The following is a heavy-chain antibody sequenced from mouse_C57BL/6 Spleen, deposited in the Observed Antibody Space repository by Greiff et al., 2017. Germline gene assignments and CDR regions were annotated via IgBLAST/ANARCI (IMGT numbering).Heavy chain of an antibody. CDR2: IWTGGGT. Sequence: VQLQESGPGLVAPSQSLSITCTVSGFSLTSYAISWVRQPPGKGLEWLGVIWTGGGTNCNSALKYRLSIGKDNSKCQVISKMNSLQTDNTARYYCASVPLYDYHFDYWGQGTTLTVSS. CDR3: ASVPLYDYHFDY. V-gene: IGHV2-9-1*01. CDR1: GFSLTSYA. D-gene: IGHD2-4*01. J-gene: IGHJ2*01.